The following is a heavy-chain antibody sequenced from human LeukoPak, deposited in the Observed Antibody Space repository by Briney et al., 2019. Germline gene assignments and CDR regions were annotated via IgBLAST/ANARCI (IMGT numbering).Heavy chain of an antibody. D-gene: IGHD3-3*01. J-gene: IGHJ4*02. CDR1: GGSISSYY. V-gene: IGHV4-59*01. CDR3: ARARNYDFWSGYYY. Sequence: SETLSLTCTVSGGSISSYYWSWIRQPPGKGLEGIGYIYYSGSTNYNPSLKSRVTISVDTSKNQFSLKLSSVTAADTAVYYCARARNYDFWSGYYYWGQGTLVTVSS. CDR2: IYYSGST.